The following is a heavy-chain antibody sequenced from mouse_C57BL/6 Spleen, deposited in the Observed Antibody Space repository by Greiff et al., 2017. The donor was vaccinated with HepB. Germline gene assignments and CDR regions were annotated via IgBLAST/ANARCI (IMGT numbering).Heavy chain of an antibody. CDR3: ADYSNYPLAY. CDR1: GYTFTSYG. V-gene: IGHV1-81*01. Sequence: VMLVESGAELARPGASVKLSCKASGYTFTSYGISWVKQRTGQGLEWIGEIYPRSGNTYYNEKSKGKATLTADKSSSTAYMELRSLTSEDSAVYFCADYSNYPLAYWGQGTLVTVSA. J-gene: IGHJ3*01. CDR2: IYPRSGNT. D-gene: IGHD2-5*01.